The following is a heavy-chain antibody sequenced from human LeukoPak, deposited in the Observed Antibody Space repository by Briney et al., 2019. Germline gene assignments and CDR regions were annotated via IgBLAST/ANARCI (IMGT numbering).Heavy chain of an antibody. CDR3: ATYSSSNGREFQY. CDR1: GFTFSSYG. J-gene: IGHJ1*01. CDR2: IWYGGSNK. Sequence: PGGSLRLSCAASGFTFSSYGMHWVRQAPGKGLEWVAVIWYGGSNKYYADSVKGRFTISRDNSKNTLYLQMNSLRAEDTAVYYCATYSSSNGREFQYWGQGTLVTVSS. V-gene: IGHV3-33*08. D-gene: IGHD2-2*01.